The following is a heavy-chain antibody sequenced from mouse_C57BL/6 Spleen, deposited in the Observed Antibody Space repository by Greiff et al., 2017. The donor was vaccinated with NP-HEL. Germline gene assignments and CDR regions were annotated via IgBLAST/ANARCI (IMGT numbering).Heavy chain of an antibody. J-gene: IGHJ3*01. Sequence: VQLQQSGPGLVQPSQSLSITCTVSGFSLTSYGVHWVRQSPGKGLEWLGVIWSGGSTDYNAAFISRLSISKDNSKSQVFFKMNSLQADDTAIYYCARGYYYGLAYWGQGTLVTVSA. CDR3: ARGYYYGLAY. V-gene: IGHV2-2*01. D-gene: IGHD1-1*01. CDR2: IWSGGST. CDR1: GFSLTSYG.